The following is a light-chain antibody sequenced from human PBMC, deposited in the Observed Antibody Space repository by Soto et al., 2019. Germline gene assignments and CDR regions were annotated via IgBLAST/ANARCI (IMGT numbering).Light chain of an antibody. CDR1: QGISNY. V-gene: IGKV1-9*01. CDR2: VAS. J-gene: IGKJ1*01. CDR3: QQFNSFPRT. Sequence: DIQLTQSPSFLSASEGDRVTVTCRASQGISNYLGWYQQKPGKAPKLLINVASTLQSGVPSRFSGSGSGTEFTLTISSLQTEDSATYYCQQFNSFPRTFGQGTKVEIK.